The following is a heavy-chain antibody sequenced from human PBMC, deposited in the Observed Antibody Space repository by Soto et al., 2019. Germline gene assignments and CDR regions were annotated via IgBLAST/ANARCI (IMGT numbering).Heavy chain of an antibody. CDR2: IIYTGNT. D-gene: IGHD1-1*01. CDR1: GGSISSGGTGSY. Sequence: QVQLQESGPGLVKPSQTLSLTCTVSGGSISSGGTGSYWTWIRQLPGKGLEWIGYIIYTGNTYYTPSLKPRPTISIDTSENQFSLKLTSVTAADTAVYFCASGHDAYKVRYWGQGTLVTVSS. V-gene: IGHV4-31*03. CDR3: ASGHDAYKVRY. J-gene: IGHJ4*02.